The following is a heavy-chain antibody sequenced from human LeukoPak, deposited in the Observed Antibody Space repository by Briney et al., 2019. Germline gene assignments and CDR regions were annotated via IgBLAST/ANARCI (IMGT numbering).Heavy chain of an antibody. CDR3: AREIITENRFDP. J-gene: IGHJ5*02. D-gene: IGHD3-10*01. CDR1: GGSISSGGYY. CDR2: IYYSGST. V-gene: IGHV4-31*03. Sequence: SETLSLTCTVSGGSISSGGYYWSWIRQHPGKGLEWIGYIYYSGSTYYNPSLKSRVTISVDTSKNQFSLKLSSVTAADTAVYYCAREIITENRFDPWGQGTLVTVSS.